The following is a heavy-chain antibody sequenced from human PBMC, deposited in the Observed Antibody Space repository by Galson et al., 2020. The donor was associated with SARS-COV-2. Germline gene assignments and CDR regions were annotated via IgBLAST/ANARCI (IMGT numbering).Heavy chain of an antibody. D-gene: IGHD2-21*01. V-gene: IGHV3-20*01. CDR1: GFTFDDYG. Sequence: GESLKISCAASGFTFDDYGLTWVRQAPGKGLEWVSGITWNGGTTGYADSVRGRFTISRDNAKNSLYLQMNSLRAEDTALYHCARWSEFRFDPWGQGTLVTVSS. CDR3: ARWSEFRFDP. CDR2: ITWNGGTT. J-gene: IGHJ5*02.